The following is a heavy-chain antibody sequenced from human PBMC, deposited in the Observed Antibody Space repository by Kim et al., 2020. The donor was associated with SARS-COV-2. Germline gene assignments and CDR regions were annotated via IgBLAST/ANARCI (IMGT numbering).Heavy chain of an antibody. V-gene: IGHV4-34*01. CDR2: INHSGSP. D-gene: IGHD6-6*01. CDR3: ARGLPYSSSSGLYGMDV. J-gene: IGHJ6*02. CDR1: GGSFSGYY. Sequence: SETLSLTCAVYGGSFSGYYWSWIRQPPGKGLEWIGEINHSGSPNYNPSLKSRVTISVDTSKNQFSLKLSSVTAADTAVYYCARGLPYSSSSGLYGMDVWGQGTTVTVSS.